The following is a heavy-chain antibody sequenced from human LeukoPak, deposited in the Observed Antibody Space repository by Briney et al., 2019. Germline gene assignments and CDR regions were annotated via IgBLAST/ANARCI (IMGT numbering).Heavy chain of an antibody. V-gene: IGHV3-43*02. CDR2: ISGDGGST. CDR1: GFTFDDYA. D-gene: IGHD2-15*01. CDR3: AKEYCSGGSCYQRNFDY. Sequence: PGGSLRLSCAASGFTFDDYAMHWVRQAPGKGLEWFSLISGDGGSTYYADSVKGRFTISRDNSKNSLYLQMNSLRTEDTALYYCAKEYCSGGSCYQRNFDYWGQGTLVTVSS. J-gene: IGHJ4*02.